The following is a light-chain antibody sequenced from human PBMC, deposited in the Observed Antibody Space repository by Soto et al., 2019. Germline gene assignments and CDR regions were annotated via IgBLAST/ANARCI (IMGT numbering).Light chain of an antibody. CDR1: SSNIGSNS. CDR2: SNS. V-gene: IGLV1-44*01. J-gene: IGLJ1*01. CDR3: GVWDDSVNVRYL. Sequence: QSVLTQPPSASGTPGQRVTISCSGSSSNIGSNSVNWYQQVPGTVPKILIYSNSQRPSGVPDRFSGSKSGTSASLAISGLQSEDEADYYCGVWDDSVNVRYLFGTGTKVTVL.